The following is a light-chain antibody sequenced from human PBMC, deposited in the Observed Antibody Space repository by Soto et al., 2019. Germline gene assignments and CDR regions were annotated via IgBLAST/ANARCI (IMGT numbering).Light chain of an antibody. Sequence: QSSLTQPPSMSASPGQSITIPSPGTSRYVGGYNYVSWYQQHPGKAPKLMIYDVSNRPSGVSKRFSGSKSGNTASLTISGLQAEDEADYYCSSYTSSSPYVFGTGTKVTVL. V-gene: IGLV2-14*01. CDR1: SRYVGGYNY. CDR2: DVS. J-gene: IGLJ1*01. CDR3: SSYTSSSPYV.